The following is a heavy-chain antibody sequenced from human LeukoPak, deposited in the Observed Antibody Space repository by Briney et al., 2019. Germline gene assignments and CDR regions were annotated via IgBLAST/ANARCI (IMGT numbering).Heavy chain of an antibody. D-gene: IGHD2-15*01. CDR1: GLTFSTYA. V-gene: IGHV3-23*01. J-gene: IGHJ4*02. Sequence: GGSLRLSCAACGLTFSTYAMSGVRQAPGKGREWVSAITDSGGSTYYADSVGGRFTISRDSSKNTLYLQMNSLRAEDTAVYYCAKTQGYYDYWGQGTLVTVPS. CDR3: AKTQGYYDY. CDR2: ITDSGGST.